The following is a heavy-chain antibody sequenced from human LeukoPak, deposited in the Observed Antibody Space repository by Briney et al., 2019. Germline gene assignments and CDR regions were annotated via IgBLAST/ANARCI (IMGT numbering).Heavy chain of an antibody. CDR1: GFTFSSYG. D-gene: IGHD1-26*01. V-gene: IGHV3-30*18. CDR2: ISYDGSNK. J-gene: IGHJ4*02. CDR3: AKTLVGATSGPDYYFVS. Sequence: GRSLRLSCAASGFTFSSYGMHWVRQAPGKGLEWVAVISYDGSNKYYADSVKGRFTISRDNSKNTLYLQISSLRAEDTAVYYCAKTLVGATSGPDYYFVSWGQGTLVTVSS.